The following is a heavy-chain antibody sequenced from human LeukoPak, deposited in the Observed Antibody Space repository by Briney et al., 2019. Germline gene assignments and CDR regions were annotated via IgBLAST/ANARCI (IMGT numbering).Heavy chain of an antibody. CDR3: ARHDSFIPY. D-gene: IGHD3-16*02. V-gene: IGHV3-23*01. Sequence: GGSSRLSCVASGFTFSDYAMSWVRQAPGKGLEWVSGISDSGGSTYYADSVKGRCTISRDNSKNTVSLQMNNLRAEDTAVYFCARHDSFIPYWGQGTLVTVTS. CDR1: GFTFSDYA. CDR2: ISDSGGST. J-gene: IGHJ4*02.